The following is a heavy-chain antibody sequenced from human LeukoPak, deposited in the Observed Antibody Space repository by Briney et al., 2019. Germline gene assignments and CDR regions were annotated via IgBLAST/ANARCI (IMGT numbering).Heavy chain of an antibody. V-gene: IGHV3-74*01. Sequence: PGGSLRLSCAASGFAFSNYWMHWVRQAPGKGLVWVSRISSDGSSTSYADSVKGRFTIFRDNAKNTLYLQMNSLGAEDTAVYYCARALPPSVNTPWKWGQGTQVTVSS. CDR2: ISSDGSST. D-gene: IGHD1-1*01. J-gene: IGHJ4*02. CDR1: GFAFSNYW. CDR3: ARALPPSVNTPWK.